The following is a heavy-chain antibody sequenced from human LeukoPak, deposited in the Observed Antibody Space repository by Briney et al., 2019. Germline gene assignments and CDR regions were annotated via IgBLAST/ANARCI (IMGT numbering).Heavy chain of an antibody. Sequence: TGGSLRLSCAASGFTFSSYWMSWVRQAPGKGLEWVANIKQDGSEKYYVDSVKGRFTISRDNAKNSLYLQMNSLRAEDTAVYYCASYMTTVNRDWDYWYFDLWGRGTLVTVSS. CDR2: IKQDGSEK. CDR3: ASYMTTVNRDWDYWYFDL. V-gene: IGHV3-7*01. D-gene: IGHD4-17*01. CDR1: GFTFSSYW. J-gene: IGHJ2*01.